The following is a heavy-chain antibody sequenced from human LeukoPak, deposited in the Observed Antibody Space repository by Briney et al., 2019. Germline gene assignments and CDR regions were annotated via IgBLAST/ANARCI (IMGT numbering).Heavy chain of an antibody. CDR3: ARGELFMDV. J-gene: IGHJ6*02. V-gene: IGHV4-59*01. Sequence: SETLSLTCTVSGGSISSYYWSWIREPPGKGLECIGDIYYSGSTNYNPSLKSRVTISVDTSKNQFSLKLSSVTAANTAVYYCARGELFMDVSGQGTTITVSS. CDR1: GGSISSYY. CDR2: IYYSGST. D-gene: IGHD1-26*01.